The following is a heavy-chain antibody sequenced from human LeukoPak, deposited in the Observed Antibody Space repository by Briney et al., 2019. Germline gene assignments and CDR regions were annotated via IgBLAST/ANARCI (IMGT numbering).Heavy chain of an antibody. Sequence: TSETLSLTCTVSGGSISSSSYYWGWIRQPPGKGLEWIGSIYYSGSTYYNPSLKSRVTISVDTSKNQFSLKLSSVTAADTAVYYCAREGQAYYDFWSGYYTPCWFDPWGQGTLVTVSS. CDR3: AREGQAYYDFWSGYYTPCWFDP. CDR2: IYYSGST. CDR1: GGSISSSSYY. V-gene: IGHV4-39*07. J-gene: IGHJ5*02. D-gene: IGHD3-3*01.